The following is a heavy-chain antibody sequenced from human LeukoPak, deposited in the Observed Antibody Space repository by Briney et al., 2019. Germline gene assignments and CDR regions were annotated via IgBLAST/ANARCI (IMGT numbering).Heavy chain of an antibody. J-gene: IGHJ6*03. CDR2: ISAYNGNT. D-gene: IGHD1-26*01. CDR1: GYTFTSYG. Sequence: ASVKVSCKASGYTFTSYGISWVRQAPGQGLEWMGWISAYNGNTNYAQKLQGRVTMTTDTSTSTAYMELRSLRSDDTAVYYCARQWVYSGSYSGSSYYYYYYMDVWGKGTTVTISS. V-gene: IGHV1-18*01. CDR3: ARQWVYSGSYSGSSYYYYYYMDV.